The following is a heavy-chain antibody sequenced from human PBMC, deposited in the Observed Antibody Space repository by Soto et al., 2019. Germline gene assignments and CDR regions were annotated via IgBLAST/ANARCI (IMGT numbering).Heavy chain of an antibody. Sequence: PGASLKISCKGSGDSFCSSWFCSVRQMHGKGLEWMGIIYPGDSDTRCSPSIQGQVTISADKSISTAYLQWSSLKASDTAMYYCARRTEGYYYDSSGYPTGLYNWFDPWGQGTLVTVSS. CDR2: IYPGDSDT. CDR1: GDSFCSSW. V-gene: IGHV5-51*01. J-gene: IGHJ5*02. D-gene: IGHD3-22*01. CDR3: ARRTEGYYYDSSGYPTGLYNWFDP.